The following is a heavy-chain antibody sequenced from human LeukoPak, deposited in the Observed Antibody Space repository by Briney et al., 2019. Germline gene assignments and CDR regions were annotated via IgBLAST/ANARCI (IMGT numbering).Heavy chain of an antibody. J-gene: IGHJ4*02. CDR2: FDLEDGET. D-gene: IGHD3-22*01. CDR3: ATHTYYYDSSGYEMRN. V-gene: IGHV1-24*01. CDR1: GYTLTELS. Sequence: GASVKVSCKVSGYTLTELSMHWVRQAPGKGLEWMGGFDLEDGETIYAQKFQGRLTMTEDTSTDTAYMELSSLRSEDTAVYYCATHTYYYDSSGYEMRNWGQGTLVTVSS.